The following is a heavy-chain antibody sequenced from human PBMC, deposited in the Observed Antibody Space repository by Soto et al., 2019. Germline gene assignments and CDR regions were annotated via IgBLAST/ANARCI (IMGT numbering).Heavy chain of an antibody. V-gene: IGHV3-64*01. CDR1: GFTFSSYA. Sequence: GGSLRLSCAASGFTFSSYAMHWVRQAPGKGLEYVSAISSNGGSTYYANSVKGRFTISRDNSKNTLYLQMGSLRAEDMAVYYCARDRGSYAFDIWGQATMVTVSS. CDR3: ARDRGSYAFDI. J-gene: IGHJ3*02. D-gene: IGHD5-12*01. CDR2: ISSNGGST.